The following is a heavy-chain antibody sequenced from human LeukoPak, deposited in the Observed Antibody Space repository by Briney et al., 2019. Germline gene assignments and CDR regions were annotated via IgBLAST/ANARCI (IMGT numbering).Heavy chain of an antibody. Sequence: GGSLRLSCAASGFTFSSYAMHWVRQAPGKGLEWVAVISCDGSKKYHADSVKGRFTISRDNSNKMQYLEMDSLRADDTAVYYCARGGDFWSGYKTHEYGLDVWGQGTTVTVSS. V-gene: IGHV3-30-3*01. D-gene: IGHD3-3*01. CDR2: ISCDGSKK. CDR1: GFTFSSYA. J-gene: IGHJ6*02. CDR3: ARGGDFWSGYKTHEYGLDV.